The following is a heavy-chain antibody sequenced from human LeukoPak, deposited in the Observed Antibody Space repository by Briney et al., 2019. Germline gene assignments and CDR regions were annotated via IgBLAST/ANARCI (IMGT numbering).Heavy chain of an antibody. V-gene: IGHV4-59*12. D-gene: IGHD3-22*01. CDR2: IYYSGST. CDR1: GGSISSYY. Sequence: SETLSLTCTVSGGSISSYYWSWIRQPPGKGLEWIGYIYYSGSTYYNPSLKSRVTISVDTSKNQFSLKLSSVTAADTAVYYCARKGFTYYYDSSGSYYFDYWGLGTLVTVSS. J-gene: IGHJ4*02. CDR3: ARKGFTYYYDSSGSYYFDY.